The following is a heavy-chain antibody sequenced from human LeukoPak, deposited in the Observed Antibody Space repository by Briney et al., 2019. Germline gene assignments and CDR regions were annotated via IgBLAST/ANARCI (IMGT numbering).Heavy chain of an antibody. CDR2: ISYDGSNK. D-gene: IGHD6-13*01. Sequence: PGGSLRLSCAASGFTFSSYAMHWVRQAPGKGLEWVAVISYDGSNKYYADSVKGRFTISRDNSKNTLYLQMNSLRAEDTAVYYCARAPTSYSSSWYYFDYWGQGTLVTVSS. V-gene: IGHV3-30-3*01. J-gene: IGHJ4*02. CDR1: GFTFSSYA. CDR3: ARAPTSYSSSWYYFDY.